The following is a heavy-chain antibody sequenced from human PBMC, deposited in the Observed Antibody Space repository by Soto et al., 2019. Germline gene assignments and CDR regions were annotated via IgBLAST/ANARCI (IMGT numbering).Heavy chain of an antibody. CDR1: GFTFDDYA. J-gene: IGHJ6*03. Sequence: GGSLRLSCAASGFTFDDYAMHWVRQAPGKGLEWVSGISWNSGSIGYADSVKGRFTISRDNAKNSLYLQMNSLRAEDTALYYCAKDNCSSTSCFLYYMDVWGKGTTVTVSS. V-gene: IGHV3-9*01. D-gene: IGHD2-2*01. CDR2: ISWNSGSI. CDR3: AKDNCSSTSCFLYYMDV.